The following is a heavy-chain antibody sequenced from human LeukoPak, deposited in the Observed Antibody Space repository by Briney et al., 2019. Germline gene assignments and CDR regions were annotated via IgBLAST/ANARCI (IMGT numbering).Heavy chain of an antibody. CDR2: ISGSGSRT. CDR3: ARHSYGSGSYYNVPYYYYGMDV. J-gene: IGHJ6*02. V-gene: IGHV3-23*01. CDR1: GFTFSSSA. D-gene: IGHD3-10*01. Sequence: GGSLRLSCAASGFTFSSSAMSWLRQAPGKGLEWVSAISGSGSRTYYADSVKGRFTISRDNSKNTLYLQMNSLRAEDTAVYYCARHSYGSGSYYNVPYYYYGMDVWGQGTTVTVSS.